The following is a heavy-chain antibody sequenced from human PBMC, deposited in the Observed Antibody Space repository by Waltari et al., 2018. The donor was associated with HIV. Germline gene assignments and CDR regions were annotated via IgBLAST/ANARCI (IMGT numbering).Heavy chain of an antibody. D-gene: IGHD4-17*01. V-gene: IGHV3-11*01. Sequence: QVQLVESGGGLVKPGGSLRLSCAASGFTFSDYYIIWVRQAPGKGLGWVSYISASGSSIFDADSVKGRFTISRDNAKNSLFLQMNSLTAEDTAVYYCARGGPDYGEPIDYWGQGTLVTVSS. CDR3: ARGGPDYGEPIDY. J-gene: IGHJ4*02. CDR2: ISASGSSI. CDR1: GFTFSDYY.